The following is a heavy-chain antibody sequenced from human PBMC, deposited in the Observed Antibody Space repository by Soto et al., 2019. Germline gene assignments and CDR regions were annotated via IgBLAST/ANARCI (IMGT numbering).Heavy chain of an antibody. CDR2: ISVSVGIT. CDR3: AKQHLVVVITGPCDY. Sequence: GGSLRLSCVASGFTFSSYAMSWVRQAPGKGLEWVSAISVSVGITYYADSVKGRFTISRDNSKNTLYLQMNSLRAEDTAVYYCAKQHLVVVITGPCDYWGQGTLVIVSS. J-gene: IGHJ4*02. CDR1: GFTFSSYA. D-gene: IGHD3-22*01. V-gene: IGHV3-23*01.